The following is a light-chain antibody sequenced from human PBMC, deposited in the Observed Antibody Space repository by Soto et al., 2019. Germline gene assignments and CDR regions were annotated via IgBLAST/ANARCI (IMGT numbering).Light chain of an antibody. CDR1: QSISNS. Sequence: DLQMTQSPSSLSASVGDRVTITCRASQSISNSLNWYQQKPGKAPDLLIYAASNLQSGVPSRFTGSGSGTDFTLTISRLQPEDFTTYYCQQSYSSPQMYTFGQGTKLEIK. J-gene: IGKJ2*01. CDR3: QQSYSSPQMYT. CDR2: AAS. V-gene: IGKV1-39*01.